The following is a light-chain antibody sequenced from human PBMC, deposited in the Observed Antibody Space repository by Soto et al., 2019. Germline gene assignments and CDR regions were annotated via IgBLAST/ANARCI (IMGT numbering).Light chain of an antibody. CDR3: QKTYSTPWT. V-gene: IGKV1-39*01. CDR1: QTIGSS. CDR2: TAS. J-gene: IGKJ1*01. Sequence: DIPMTQSPSSLSASVGDRVTITCRANQTIGSSLNWFQLKPGRAPNLLIYTASNLQSGVPSRFGGSGSGTDFTLTISSLQPGDFATYYCQKTYSTPWTFGQGTKVDIK.